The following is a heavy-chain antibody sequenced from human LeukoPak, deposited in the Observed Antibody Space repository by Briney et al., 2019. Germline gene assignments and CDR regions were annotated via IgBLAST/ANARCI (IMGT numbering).Heavy chain of an antibody. V-gene: IGHV3-7*03. CDR1: AFIFSGHW. CDR3: AKYARGSGYYPFDD. D-gene: IGHD3-22*01. Sequence: GGSLRLSCEGSAFIFSGHWMNWVRQTPGKGLEWVASIKEDGSERQYVDSVKGRFSISRDNTKGSLFLQLNSLRAEDTAVYYCAKYARGSGYYPFDDWGQGTLVTVSS. J-gene: IGHJ4*02. CDR2: IKEDGSER.